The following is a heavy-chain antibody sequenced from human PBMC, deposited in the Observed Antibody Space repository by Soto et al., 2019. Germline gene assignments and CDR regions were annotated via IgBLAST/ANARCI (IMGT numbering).Heavy chain of an antibody. CDR3: ARASPTHDY. Sequence: SETLSLTCTVSGGSSSSYYWSWIRQPPGKGLEWIGYIYYSGSTNYNPSLKSRVTISVDTSKNQFSLKLSSVTAADTAVYYCARASPTHDYWGQGTLVTVSS. CDR2: IYYSGST. D-gene: IGHD2-15*01. CDR1: GGSSSSYY. V-gene: IGHV4-59*01. J-gene: IGHJ4*02.